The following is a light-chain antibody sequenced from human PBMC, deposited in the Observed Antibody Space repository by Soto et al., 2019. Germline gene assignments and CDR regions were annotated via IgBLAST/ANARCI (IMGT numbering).Light chain of an antibody. J-gene: IGKJ4*01. Sequence: EIVLTQSPGTLSLSPGERATLSCRASQSVSSSYLAWYQQKPGQAPRLLIYNTSSTATGIPDRFSGSWSGTNFTLSISRLELEDFAVYYCQHYGSSLLTFGGLTKVEIK. V-gene: IGKV3-20*01. CDR2: NTS. CDR1: QSVSSSY. CDR3: QHYGSSLLT.